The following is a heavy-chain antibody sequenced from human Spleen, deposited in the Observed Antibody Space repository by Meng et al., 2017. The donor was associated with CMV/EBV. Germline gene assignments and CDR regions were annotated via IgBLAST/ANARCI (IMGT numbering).Heavy chain of an antibody. D-gene: IGHD7-27*01. CDR1: GFTFSRYS. Sequence: GGSLRLSCAASGFTFSRYSMNWVRQAPGKGLEWVSSITSSSSYIYYADSVKGRFTISRDNANNSLYLQMHSLRAEDTAVYYCTKDGKLGIGNWSDSWGQGTLVTVSS. CDR2: ITSSSSYI. CDR3: TKDGKLGIGNWSDS. V-gene: IGHV3-21*01. J-gene: IGHJ5*01.